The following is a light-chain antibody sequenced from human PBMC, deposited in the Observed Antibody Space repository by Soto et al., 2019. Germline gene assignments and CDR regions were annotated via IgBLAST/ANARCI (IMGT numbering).Light chain of an antibody. J-gene: IGLJ1*01. CDR3: CSFGGSGYV. CDR2: EVT. Sequence: QSVLTQPASVSGSPGQSITISCSGTTSDAGIVSWYQHHPGKAPKLMIHEVTKRPSGVSDRFSGSKSGNSASLTISGLQAEDEADYFCCSFGGSGYVFGTGTKVTVL. V-gene: IGLV2-23*02. CDR1: TSDAGI.